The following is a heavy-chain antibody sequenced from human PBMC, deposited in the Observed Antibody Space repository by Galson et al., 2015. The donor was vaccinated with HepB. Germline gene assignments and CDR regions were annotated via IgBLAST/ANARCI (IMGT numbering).Heavy chain of an antibody. J-gene: IGHJ6*02. Sequence: SLRLSCAASGFTFSSYGMDWVRQAPGKGLEWVAVIWFDGSNEYYADSVKGRFTISRDNSKNTLYLQMNSLRDEDTAVYYCARGREWSAPPFQYYYGMDVWGQGTTVTVSS. CDR2: IWFDGSNE. CDR1: GFTFSSYG. D-gene: IGHD2-8*01. CDR3: ARGREWSAPPFQYYYGMDV. V-gene: IGHV3-33*01.